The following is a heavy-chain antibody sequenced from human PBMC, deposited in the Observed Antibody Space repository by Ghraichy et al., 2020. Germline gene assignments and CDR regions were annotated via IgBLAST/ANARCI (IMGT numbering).Heavy chain of an antibody. CDR3: ARDPFLNGDAFDI. D-gene: IGHD2/OR15-2a*01. CDR1: GFTFSSYS. Sequence: GGSLRLSCAASGFTFSSYSMNWVRQAPGKGLEWVSSISSSSSYIYYADSVKGRFTISRDNAKNSLYLQMNSLRAEDTAVYYCARDPFLNGDAFDIWGQGTMVTVSS. CDR2: ISSSSSYI. V-gene: IGHV3-21*01. J-gene: IGHJ3*02.